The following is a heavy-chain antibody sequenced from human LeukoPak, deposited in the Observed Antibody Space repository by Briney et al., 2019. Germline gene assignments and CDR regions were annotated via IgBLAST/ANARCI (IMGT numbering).Heavy chain of an antibody. CDR1: GYTFTSYY. J-gene: IGHJ6*03. V-gene: IGHV1-46*01. CDR3: ATGAAIPYYYYYMDV. D-gene: IGHD2-21*02. CDR2: INPNRGST. Sequence: ASVKVSCKASGYTFTSYYMYWVRQAPGQGLEWMGIINPNRGSTSYAQKFQGRVTMTEDTSTDTAYMELSSLRSEDTAVYYCATGAAIPYYYYYMDVWGKGTTVTVSS.